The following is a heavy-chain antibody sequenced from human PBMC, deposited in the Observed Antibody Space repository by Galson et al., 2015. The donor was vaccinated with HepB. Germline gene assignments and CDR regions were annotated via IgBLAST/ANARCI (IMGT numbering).Heavy chain of an antibody. D-gene: IGHD1-26*01. CDR1: GFTFSSYG. CDR3: AKLPAGATTADY. CDR2: ISYDGSNK. Sequence: LRLSCAASGFTFSSYGMHWVRQAPGKGLEWVAVISYDGSNKYYADSVKGRFTISRDNSKNTLYLQMNSLRAEDTAVYYCAKLPAGATTADYWGQGTLVTVSS. J-gene: IGHJ4*02. V-gene: IGHV3-30*18.